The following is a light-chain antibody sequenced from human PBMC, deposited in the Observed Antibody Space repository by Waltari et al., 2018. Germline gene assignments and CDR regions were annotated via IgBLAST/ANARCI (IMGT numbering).Light chain of an antibody. CDR3: QQSYSTLGIT. V-gene: IGKV1-39*01. J-gene: IGKJ5*01. Sequence: DIQMTQFPSHLSAFVGDRVTIACRASQSISSYLSWYQRKPGKAPKLLIYDASSLESGVPSRFSGSGSGTDFTLTISSLQPEDFATYYCQQSYSTLGITFGQGTRLEIK. CDR1: QSISSY. CDR2: DAS.